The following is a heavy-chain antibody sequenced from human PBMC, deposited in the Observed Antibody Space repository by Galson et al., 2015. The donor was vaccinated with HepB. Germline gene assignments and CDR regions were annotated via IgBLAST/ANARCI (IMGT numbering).Heavy chain of an antibody. Sequence: SLRLSCAASGFTFSSYWMSWVRQAPGKGLEWVANIKQDGSEKYYVDSVKGRFTISRDNAKNSLYLQMNSLRAEDTAVYYCARRHIVVVPAAGEDYYYYGMDVWGQGTTVTVSS. CDR2: IKQDGSEK. D-gene: IGHD2-2*01. CDR3: ARRHIVVVPAAGEDYYYYGMDV. V-gene: IGHV3-7*03. CDR1: GFTFSSYW. J-gene: IGHJ6*02.